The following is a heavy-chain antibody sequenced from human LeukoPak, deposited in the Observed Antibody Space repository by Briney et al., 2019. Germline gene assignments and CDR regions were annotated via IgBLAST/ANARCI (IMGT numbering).Heavy chain of an antibody. D-gene: IGHD2-21*01. Sequence: GRSLRLSCAASELIFDYYGMSWVRHAPGKGLEWVSGINWNGYSIGYADSVKGRFTISRDNGKNFLYLQMNSLKAEDTAFYDGERVDCASGYFDLWGRGTLVTVSS. CDR1: ELIFDYYG. CDR2: INWNGYSI. V-gene: IGHV3-20*01. J-gene: IGHJ2*01. CDR3: ERVDCASGYFDL.